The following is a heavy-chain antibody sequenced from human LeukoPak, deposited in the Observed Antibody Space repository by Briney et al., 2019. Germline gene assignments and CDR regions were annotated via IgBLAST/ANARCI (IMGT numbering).Heavy chain of an antibody. CDR3: AKGSGDPFDP. CDR1: GFTFSSYA. CDR2: ISVSGGTT. D-gene: IGHD4-17*01. J-gene: IGHJ5*02. V-gene: IGHV3-23*01. Sequence: GGSLRLSCAASGFTFSSYAMNWVRQAPGKGLEWVSVISVSGGTTDYADSVKGRFTISRDNSKNTLYLQMNSLRVEDTAVYYCAKGSGDPFDPWGQGTLVTVSS.